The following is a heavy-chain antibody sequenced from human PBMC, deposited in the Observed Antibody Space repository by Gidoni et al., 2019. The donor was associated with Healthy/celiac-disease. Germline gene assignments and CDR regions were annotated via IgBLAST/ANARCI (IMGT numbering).Heavy chain of an antibody. V-gene: IGHV3-21*01. Sequence: EVQLVESGGGLVKPGGSLRLSCAASGFTFSSYSMNWVSQAPGKGLEWVSAISSSSSYIYYADSVKGRFTISRDNAKNSLYLQMNSLRAEDTAVYYCARPRRADIVVVPAAIDYYYGMDVWGQGTTVTVSS. CDR3: ARPRRADIVVVPAAIDYYYGMDV. D-gene: IGHD2-2*01. CDR2: ISSSSSYI. CDR1: GFTFSSYS. J-gene: IGHJ6*02.